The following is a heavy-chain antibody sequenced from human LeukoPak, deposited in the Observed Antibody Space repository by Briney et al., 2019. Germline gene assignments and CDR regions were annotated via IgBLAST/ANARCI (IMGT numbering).Heavy chain of an antibody. D-gene: IGHD6-13*01. Sequence: PGRSLRLSCAASGFTFSSYGMHWVRQAPGKGLEWVAVIWYDGSNNYYADSVKGRFTISRDNSKNTLYLQMNSLRAEDTAVYYCARDPAPTSSSWYYFDYWGQGTLVTVSS. J-gene: IGHJ4*02. CDR1: GFTFSSYG. V-gene: IGHV3-33*01. CDR3: ARDPAPTSSSWYYFDY. CDR2: IWYDGSNN.